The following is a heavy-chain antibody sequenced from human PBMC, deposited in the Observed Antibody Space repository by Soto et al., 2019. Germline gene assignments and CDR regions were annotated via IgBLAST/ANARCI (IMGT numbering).Heavy chain of an antibody. J-gene: IGHJ3*02. Sequence: PGGSLRLSCAASGFTVSSNYMNWVRQPPGKGLEWVSIIYSGSSSYYADSVKGRFTISRDNSKNTLYLQMNSLRAEDTAVYYCAREGDAFDIWGQGTMVT. CDR3: AREGDAFDI. CDR1: GFTVSSNY. CDR2: IYSGSSS. V-gene: IGHV3-53*01.